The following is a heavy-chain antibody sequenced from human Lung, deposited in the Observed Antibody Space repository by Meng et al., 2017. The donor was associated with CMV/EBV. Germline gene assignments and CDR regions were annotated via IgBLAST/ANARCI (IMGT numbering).Heavy chain of an antibody. D-gene: IGHD6-19*01. J-gene: IGHJ4*02. Sequence: SCAASGFTFHDYTMHWVRQAPGKGLEWVSLISWDCGSTYYADSVKGRFTISRDNSKNSLYLQMNGLRTEDTALYYCAREISSAAGAFAFSAYYFDYGXQGKXVTVSS. V-gene: IGHV3-43*01. CDR1: GFTFHDYT. CDR2: ISWDCGST. CDR3: AREISSAAGAFAFSAYYFDY.